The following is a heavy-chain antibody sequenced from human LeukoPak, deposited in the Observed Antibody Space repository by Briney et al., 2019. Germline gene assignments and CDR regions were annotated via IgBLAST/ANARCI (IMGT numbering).Heavy chain of an antibody. CDR1: GFTFGDYA. V-gene: IGHV3-48*03. CDR2: ITSSGSTI. CDR3: ASEFIVGATFDY. D-gene: IGHD1-26*01. J-gene: IGHJ4*02. Sequence: GRSLRLSCTASGFTFGDYAMSWVRQAPGKGLEWVSYITSSGSTIYYADSVKGRFTISRDNAKTSLYLQMNSLRAEDTAVYYCASEFIVGATFDYWGQGTLVTVSS.